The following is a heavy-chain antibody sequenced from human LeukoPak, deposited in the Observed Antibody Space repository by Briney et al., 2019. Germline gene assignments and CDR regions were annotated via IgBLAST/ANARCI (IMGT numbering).Heavy chain of an antibody. CDR3: ARWVVATMFDY. CDR2: IYSDGST. V-gene: IGHV3-66*01. D-gene: IGHD5-12*01. Sequence: GGSLRLSCATSGFTVSSSYLSWVRQAPGKGLEWVSVIYSDGSTYYADSVKGRFTISRDNSKNTLFLQMNSLRAEDTVVYYCARWVVATMFDYWGPGTLVTVSS. CDR1: GFTVSSSY. J-gene: IGHJ4*02.